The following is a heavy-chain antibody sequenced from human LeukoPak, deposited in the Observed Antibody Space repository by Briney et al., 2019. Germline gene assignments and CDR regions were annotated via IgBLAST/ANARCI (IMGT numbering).Heavy chain of an antibody. V-gene: IGHV3-48*01. CDR1: GFTFSSYT. J-gene: IGHJ4*02. CDR3: AKKAVALDY. Sequence: GGSLRLSCAASGFTFSSYTMNWVRQAPGKGLEWLSYISSSGSTIYYADSVKGRFTISRDNSKNTLYLQMNSLRAEDTALYYCAKKAVALDYWGQGTLVTVSS. CDR2: ISSSGSTI. D-gene: IGHD6-19*01.